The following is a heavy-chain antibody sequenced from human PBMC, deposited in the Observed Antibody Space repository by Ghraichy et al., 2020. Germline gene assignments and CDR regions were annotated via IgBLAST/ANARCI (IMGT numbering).Heavy chain of an antibody. CDR1: GGSISSYY. CDR2: IYYSGST. D-gene: IGHD1-26*01. CDR3: ARLLQVGATFFFDY. J-gene: IGHJ4*02. Sequence: SETLSLTCTVSGGSISSYYWSWIRQPPGKGLEWIGYIYYSGSTNYNPSLKSRVTISVDTSKNQFSLKLSSVTAADTAVYYCARLLQVGATFFFDYWGQGTLVTVSS. V-gene: IGHV4-59*08.